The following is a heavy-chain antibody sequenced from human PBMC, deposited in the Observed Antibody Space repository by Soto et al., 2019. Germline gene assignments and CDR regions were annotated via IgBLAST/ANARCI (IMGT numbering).Heavy chain of an antibody. D-gene: IGHD6-25*01. J-gene: IGHJ4*02. Sequence: PGESLKISCKASGFTSTGFWISWVRQMPGKGLEWVGRIDLSDSFTSYSPSFEGHVTISVDTSITTAYLQWSSLRPSDTAIYYCSTQAAAAGTVWFVHWGQGAQVTVSS. CDR3: STQAAAAGTVWFVH. CDR1: GFTSTGFW. V-gene: IGHV5-10-1*01. CDR2: IDLSDSFT.